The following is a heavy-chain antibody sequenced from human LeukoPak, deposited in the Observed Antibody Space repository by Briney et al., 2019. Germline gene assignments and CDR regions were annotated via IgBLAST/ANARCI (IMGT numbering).Heavy chain of an antibody. CDR3: ARGAGYNYPYYFDY. J-gene: IGHJ4*02. CDR2: IYGGGNI. Sequence: GGSLRLSCAASGFTVSSNYMNWVRQAPGKGLEWVSVIYGGGNIYYADSVKGRFTISRDNSKNTLYLQMNSLRAEDTAVYYCARGAGYNYPYYFDYWGRGTLVTVSS. CDR1: GFTVSSNY. D-gene: IGHD5-24*01. V-gene: IGHV3-53*01.